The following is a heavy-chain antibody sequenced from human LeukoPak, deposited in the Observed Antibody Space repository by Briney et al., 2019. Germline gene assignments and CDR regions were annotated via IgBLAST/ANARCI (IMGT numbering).Heavy chain of an antibody. CDR1: GFTFSSYA. CDR3: ARDNRTAYFDY. Sequence: GGSLRLSCAASGFTFSSYAMHWVRQAPGKGLEYVSAISSNGGSTYYANSVKGRFTISRDNSKNTLYLQMGSLRAEDMAVYYCARDNRTAYFDYWGQGTLVTVSS. J-gene: IGHJ4*02. CDR2: ISSNGGST. V-gene: IGHV3-64*01.